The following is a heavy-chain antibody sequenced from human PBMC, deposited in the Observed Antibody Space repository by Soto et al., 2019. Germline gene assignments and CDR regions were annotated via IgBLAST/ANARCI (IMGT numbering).Heavy chain of an antibody. CDR2: ITNSGRST. D-gene: IGHD7-27*01. J-gene: IGHJ4*02. V-gene: IGHV3-23*01. CDR3: AKGSNWGVGYYFDY. Sequence: GGSLRLSCAASEFTFSNYVMGWVRQAPGKGLEWVSSITNSGRSTYYADSVKGRFTISRDNSKNTLSLQVNSLRAEDTAVYYSAKGSNWGVGYYFDYWGQGALLTVSS. CDR1: EFTFSNYV.